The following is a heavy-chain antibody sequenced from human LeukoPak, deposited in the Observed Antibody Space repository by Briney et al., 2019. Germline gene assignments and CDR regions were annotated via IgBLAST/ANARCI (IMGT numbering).Heavy chain of an antibody. V-gene: IGHV1-2*06. CDR2: INPNSGGT. Sequence: ASVKVSCKASGYTFTGYYIHWVRQAPGQGLEWMGRINPNSGGTNYAQKFQGRVTMTRDTSISTAYMELSRLRSDDTAVYYCASQTSYYYDSSGSYNWFDPWGQGTLVTVSS. CDR3: ASQTSYYYDSSGSYNWFDP. J-gene: IGHJ5*02. CDR1: GYTFTGYY. D-gene: IGHD3-22*01.